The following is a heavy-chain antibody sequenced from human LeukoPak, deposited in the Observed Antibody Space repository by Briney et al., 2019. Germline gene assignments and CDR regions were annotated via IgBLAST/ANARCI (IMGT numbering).Heavy chain of an antibody. CDR3: AKMPVSYSSGWSTFDY. J-gene: IGHJ4*02. CDR1: GFTFSSYA. V-gene: IGHV3-23*01. Sequence: GGSLRLSCAASGFTFSSYAMSWVRQTPGKGLEWVSGIGDSGGSTYYADSVKGRFTISRDNSKNTLYLQMNSLRAEDTAIYCCAKMPVSYSSGWSTFDYWGQGTLVTVSS. D-gene: IGHD6-19*01. CDR2: IGDSGGST.